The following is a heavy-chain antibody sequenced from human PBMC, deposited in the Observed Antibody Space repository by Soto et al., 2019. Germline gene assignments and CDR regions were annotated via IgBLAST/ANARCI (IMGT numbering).Heavy chain of an antibody. D-gene: IGHD3-10*01. CDR2: IGASGGST. V-gene: IGHV3-23*01. CDR3: AKDVAFYSDSGSPRRPTWFDP. Sequence: GGSLRLSCAASGFTFSRFAMMWVRQAPGKGLEWVSAIGASGGSTYHADSVKGRFTISRDNSKNTMYLQMNSLRAEDTALYYCAKDVAFYSDSGSPRRPTWFDPWGQGALVTVSS. J-gene: IGHJ5*02. CDR1: GFTFSRFA.